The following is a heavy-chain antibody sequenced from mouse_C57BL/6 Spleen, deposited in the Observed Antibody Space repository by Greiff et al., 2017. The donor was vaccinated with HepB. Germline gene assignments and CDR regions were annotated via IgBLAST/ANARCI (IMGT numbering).Heavy chain of an antibody. D-gene: IGHD2-4*01. V-gene: IGHV1-39*01. J-gene: IGHJ3*01. CDR3: ARGRAIYYDYDGGFAY. Sequence: EVKLQESGPELVKPGASVKISCKASGYSFTDYNMNWVKQSNGKSLEWIGVINPNYGTTSYNQKFKGKATLTVDQSSSTAYMQLNSLTSEDSAVYYCARGRAIYYDYDGGFAYWGQGTLVTVSA. CDR2: INPNYGTT. CDR1: GYSFTDYN.